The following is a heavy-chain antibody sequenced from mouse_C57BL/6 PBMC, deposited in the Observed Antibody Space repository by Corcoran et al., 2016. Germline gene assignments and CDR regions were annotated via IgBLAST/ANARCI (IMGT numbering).Heavy chain of an antibody. Sequence: EVQLQQSGPELVKPGASVKISCKASGYTFTDYYMNWVKQSHGKSLEWIGDINPNNGGTSYNQKFKGKATLTVDKSSSTAYMELRSLTSEDSAVYDCARSRYCGSGCWYFDVCGTWTMVTPSS. V-gene: IGHV1-26*01. CDR3: ARSRYCGSGCWYFDV. D-gene: IGHD1-1*01. CDR1: GYTFTDYY. J-gene: IGHJ1*03. CDR2: INPNNGGT.